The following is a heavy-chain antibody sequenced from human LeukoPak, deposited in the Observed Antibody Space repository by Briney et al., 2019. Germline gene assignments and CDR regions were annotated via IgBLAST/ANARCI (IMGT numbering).Heavy chain of an antibody. CDR1: GFIFSDYY. V-gene: IGHV3-11*01. J-gene: IGHJ4*02. CDR2: ISGGGSTT. Sequence: PGGSLRLSCAASGFIFSDYYMSWIRQAPGKGLEWVSYISGGGSTTYYADSVKGRFTISRDNAKNSLYLQMNSLRAEDTAVYYCARDGELTGTPYYFDYWGQGTLVTVSS. D-gene: IGHD1-7*01. CDR3: ARDGELTGTPYYFDY.